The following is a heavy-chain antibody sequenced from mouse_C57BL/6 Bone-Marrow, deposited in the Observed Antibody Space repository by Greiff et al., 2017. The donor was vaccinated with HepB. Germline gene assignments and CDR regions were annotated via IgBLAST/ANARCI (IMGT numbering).Heavy chain of an antibody. V-gene: IGHV14-4*01. CDR2: IDPENGDT. CDR1: GFNIKDDY. Sequence: VQLQQSGAELVRPGASVKLSCTASGFNIKDDYMHWVKQRPEQGLEWIGWIDPENGDTEYASKFQGKATITADTSSNTAYLQLSSRTSEDTAVYYCTTVGAYAMDYWGQGTSVTVSS. CDR3: TTVGAYAMDY. J-gene: IGHJ4*01.